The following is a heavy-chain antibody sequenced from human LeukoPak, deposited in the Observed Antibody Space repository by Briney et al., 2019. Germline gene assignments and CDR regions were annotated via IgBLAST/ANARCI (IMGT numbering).Heavy chain of an antibody. D-gene: IGHD2/OR15-2a*01. CDR1: GFTFSSYG. CDR2: ISGSGGST. J-gene: IGHJ6*03. CDR3: ARVRREMKRSLGRITEYSYYYYMDV. V-gene: IGHV3-23*01. Sequence: PGGSLRLSCAASGFTFSSYGMSWVRQAPGKGLEWVSAISGSGGSTYYADSVKGRFTISRDNSKNTLYLQMNSLRAEDTAVYYCARVRREMKRSLGRITEYSYYYYMDVWGKGTTVTVSS.